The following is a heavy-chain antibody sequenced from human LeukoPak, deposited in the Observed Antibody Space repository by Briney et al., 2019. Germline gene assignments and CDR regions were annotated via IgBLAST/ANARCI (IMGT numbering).Heavy chain of an antibody. Sequence: GGSLRLSCAASGFTFSSYAMYWVRQAPGKGLEWVAVISYDGSNKYYADSVKGRFTISRDNSKNTLYLQMNSLRAEDTAVYYCARGTWRQSFDYWGQGTLVTVSS. CDR1: GFTFSSYA. J-gene: IGHJ4*02. D-gene: IGHD3/OR15-3a*01. CDR3: ARGTWRQSFDY. CDR2: ISYDGSNK. V-gene: IGHV3-30*04.